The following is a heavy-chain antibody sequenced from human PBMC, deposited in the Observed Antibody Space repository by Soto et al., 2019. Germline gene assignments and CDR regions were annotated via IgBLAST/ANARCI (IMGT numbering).Heavy chain of an antibody. CDR3: ARYTYTSRYTYFGMDV. CDR1: GFTFSDYA. V-gene: IGHV3-49*03. CDR2: VRNRAYGGTT. D-gene: IGHD2-2*02. J-gene: IGHJ6*02. Sequence: GSLRLSCTASGFTFSDYAMSWFRQAPGKGLEWVGVVRNRAYGGTTDYAASVRGTFTISRDDSKSIAYLQMNTLRIEDTAVYYCARYTYTSRYTYFGMDVWGQGTTVTVSS.